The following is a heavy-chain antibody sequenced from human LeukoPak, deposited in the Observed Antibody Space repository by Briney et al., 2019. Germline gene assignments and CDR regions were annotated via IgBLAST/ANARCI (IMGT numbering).Heavy chain of an antibody. Sequence: GGSLRLSCAASGFTFSSYAMHWVRQAPGKGLEWVAVISYDGSNKYYADSVKGRLTISRDNSKNTLYLQMNSLRAEDTAVYYCAREHADCSSTSCYPPYFDYWGQGTLVTVSS. CDR1: GFTFSSYA. D-gene: IGHD2-2*01. CDR2: ISYDGSNK. J-gene: IGHJ4*02. V-gene: IGHV3-30-3*01. CDR3: AREHADCSSTSCYPPYFDY.